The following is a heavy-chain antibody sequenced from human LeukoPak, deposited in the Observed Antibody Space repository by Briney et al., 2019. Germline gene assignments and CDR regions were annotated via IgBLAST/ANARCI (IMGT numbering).Heavy chain of an antibody. V-gene: IGHV3-30-3*01. CDR2: ISYDGSNK. Sequence: PGGSLRLSCAASGFTFSSYATHWVRQAPGKGLEWVAVISYDGSNKYYADSVKGRFTISRDNSKNTLYLQMNSLRAEDTAVYYCARDPGSTAMVYFDYWGQGTLVTVSS. CDR1: GFTFSSYA. J-gene: IGHJ4*02. D-gene: IGHD5-18*01. CDR3: ARDPGSTAMVYFDY.